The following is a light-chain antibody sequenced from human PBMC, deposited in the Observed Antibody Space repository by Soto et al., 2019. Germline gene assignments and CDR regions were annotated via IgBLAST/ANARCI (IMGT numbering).Light chain of an antibody. J-gene: IGLJ1*01. Sequence: QSVLTQPPSASGSPGQPFTISCTGTNRDVGGFDYVSWYQQHPGNAPKLIIYEVNKRPSGVPDRFSGSKSGNTASLTVSGLQAEDEADYYCSSYAGSNNLDVFGTGTKVTVL. CDR3: SSYAGSNNLDV. CDR1: NRDVGGFDY. CDR2: EVN. V-gene: IGLV2-8*01.